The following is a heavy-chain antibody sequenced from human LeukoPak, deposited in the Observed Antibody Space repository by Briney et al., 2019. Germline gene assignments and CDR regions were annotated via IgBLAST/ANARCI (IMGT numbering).Heavy chain of an antibody. J-gene: IGHJ4*02. CDR2: IKSKTDGGTT. D-gene: IGHD4-17*01. V-gene: IGHV3-15*01. CDR3: TTHKTPDYGDYRILDY. Sequence: GGSLRLSCAASGFTFSTYWMSWVRQAPGKGLEWVGRIKSKTDGGTTDYAAPVKGRFTISRDDSKNTLYLQMNSLKTEDTAVYYCTTHKTPDYGDYRILDYWGQGTLVTVSS. CDR1: GFTFSTYW.